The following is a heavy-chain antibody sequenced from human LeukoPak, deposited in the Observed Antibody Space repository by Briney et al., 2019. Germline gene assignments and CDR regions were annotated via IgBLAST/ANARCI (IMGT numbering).Heavy chain of an antibody. CDR3: ARYCSSTSCYPGGWFDP. D-gene: IGHD2-2*01. V-gene: IGHV4-39*01. CDR2: IYYSGST. CDR1: GGSISSSSYY. J-gene: IGHJ5*02. Sequence: SETLSLTCTVSGGSISSSSYYWGWIRQPAGKGLEWIGSIYYSGSTYYNPSLKSRVTISVDTSKNQFSLKLSSVTAADTAVYYCARYCSSTSCYPGGWFDPWGQGTLVTVSS.